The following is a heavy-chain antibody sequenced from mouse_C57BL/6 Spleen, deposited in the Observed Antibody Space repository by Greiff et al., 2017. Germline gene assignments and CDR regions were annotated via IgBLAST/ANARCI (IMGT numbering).Heavy chain of an antibody. Sequence: VHVKQPGPELVKPGASVTLSCKASGYTFTSDWMHCVKQRPRQDLQWIGDINPYDGGNNYNPTFKSKATLTVDKSSSTAYMQLSSLTSEDSAVXYCARGGELDWYDDGGGRGTT. V-gene: IGHV1-53*01. D-gene: IGHD3-1*01. J-gene: IGHJ1*03. CDR3: ARGGELDWYDDG. CDR1: GYTFTSDW. CDR2: INPYDGGN.